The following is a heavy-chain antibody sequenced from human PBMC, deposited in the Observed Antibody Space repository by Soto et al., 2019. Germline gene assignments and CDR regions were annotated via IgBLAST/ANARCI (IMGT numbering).Heavy chain of an antibody. D-gene: IGHD3-10*01. CDR3: ARGPLTMVRGVYRWFDP. V-gene: IGHV4-34*01. J-gene: IGHJ5*02. CDR2: INHSGST. Sequence: QVQLQQWGAGLLKPSETLSLTCAVYGGSFSGYYWSWIRQPPGKGLEWIGEINHSGSTNYNPSLKSRVTLSVDTSKNQFSLKLSSVTAADTAVYYCARGPLTMVRGVYRWFDPWGQGTLVTVSS. CDR1: GGSFSGYY.